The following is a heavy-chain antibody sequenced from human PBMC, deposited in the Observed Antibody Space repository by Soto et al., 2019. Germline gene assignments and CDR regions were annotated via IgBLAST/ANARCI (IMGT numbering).Heavy chain of an antibody. CDR3: AKVDGTSTLGVVTQGNDY. D-gene: IGHD3-3*01. Sequence: GGSLRLSCAASGFTFSSYAMSWVRQAPGKGLEWVSAISVSGGSKNYADAAKGRITISRDNSTNTLYLQMNSLRAEDTAVYYCAKVDGTSTLGVVTQGNDYWGQGTLVTVSS. J-gene: IGHJ4*02. CDR1: GFTFSSYA. V-gene: IGHV3-23*01. CDR2: ISVSGGSK.